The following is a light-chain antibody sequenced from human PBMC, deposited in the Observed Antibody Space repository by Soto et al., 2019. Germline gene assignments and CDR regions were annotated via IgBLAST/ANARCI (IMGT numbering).Light chain of an antibody. CDR2: GAS. V-gene: IGKV3-20*01. CDR3: QQYGSSPWT. J-gene: IGKJ1*01. CDR1: QSVTSSY. Sequence: EIVLTQSPGTLSLSPGQRATLSCRASQSVTSSYLAWYQQKPGQAPRLLIYGASNRPTGIPDRFSGSGSGTDFTLTISRLEPEDFVVYYCQQYGSSPWTFGQGTKVDIK.